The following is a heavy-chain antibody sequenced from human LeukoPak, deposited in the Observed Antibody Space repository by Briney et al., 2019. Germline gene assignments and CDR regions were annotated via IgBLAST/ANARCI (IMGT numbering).Heavy chain of an antibody. CDR1: GFTFSSYA. CDR3: AKGYYDYVWGSYYFDY. D-gene: IGHD3-16*01. J-gene: IGHJ4*02. CDR2: ISGSGGST. Sequence: PGGSLRLSCAASGFTFSSYAMSWVRQAPGKGLEWVSAISGSGGSTYYADSVKGRLTISRDNSRDTLCLQMNSLRAEDTAVYYCAKGYYDYVWGSYYFDYWGQGTLVTVSS. V-gene: IGHV3-23*01.